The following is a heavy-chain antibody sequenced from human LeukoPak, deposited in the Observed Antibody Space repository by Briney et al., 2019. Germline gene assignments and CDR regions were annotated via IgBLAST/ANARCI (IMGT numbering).Heavy chain of an antibody. J-gene: IGHJ4*02. D-gene: IGHD1-26*01. Sequence: PGGSLRLSCAASGFTFSSYAMSWVRQAPGKGLEWVSTISGSGGGGSTYYADSVRGRFTISRDNSKNTLYLQMNSLRAEDTAVYYCAKAAGGATGRVYFFDTWGQGTLVTVSS. V-gene: IGHV3-23*01. CDR1: GFTFSSYA. CDR2: ISGSGGGGST. CDR3: AKAAGGATGRVYFFDT.